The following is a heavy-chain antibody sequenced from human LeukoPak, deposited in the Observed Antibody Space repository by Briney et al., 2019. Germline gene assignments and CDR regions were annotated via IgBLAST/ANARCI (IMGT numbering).Heavy chain of an antibody. Sequence: SETLSLTCTVSGGSISSSSYYWGWIRQPPGKGLEWIGYIYYSGSTNYNPSLKSRVTISVDTSKNQFSLKLSSVTAADTAVYYCARLRGQQLAPDYYYYYGMDVWGKGTTVTVSS. CDR3: ARLRGQQLAPDYYYYYGMDV. CDR1: GGSISSSSYY. CDR2: IYYSGST. J-gene: IGHJ6*04. V-gene: IGHV4-61*05. D-gene: IGHD6-13*01.